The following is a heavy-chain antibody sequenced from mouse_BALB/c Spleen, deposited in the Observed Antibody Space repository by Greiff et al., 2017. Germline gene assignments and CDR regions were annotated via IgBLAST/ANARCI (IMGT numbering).Heavy chain of an antibody. Sequence: DVHLVESGGGLVKPGGSLKLSCAASGFTFSDYYMYWVRQTPEKRLEWVATISDGGSYTYYPDSVKGRFTISRDNAKNNLYLQMSSLKSEDTAMYYCARDGYGNYVLFAYWGQGTLVTVSA. J-gene: IGHJ3*01. CDR1: GFTFSDYY. D-gene: IGHD2-10*02. CDR3: ARDGYGNYVLFAY. V-gene: IGHV5-4*02. CDR2: ISDGGSYT.